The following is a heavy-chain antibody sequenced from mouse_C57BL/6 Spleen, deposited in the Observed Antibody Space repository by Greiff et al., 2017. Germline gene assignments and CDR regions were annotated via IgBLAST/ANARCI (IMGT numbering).Heavy chain of an antibody. CDR1: GFTFSSYA. CDR2: ISDGGSYT. CDR3: SGLLYTGGYVDV. Sequence: EVHLVESGGGLVKPGGSLKLSCAASGFTFSSYAMSWVRQTPEKRLEWVATISDGGSYTYYPDNVKGRFTISRDNAKNNLYLQMSHLKSEDTAMYYCSGLLYTGGYVDVWGTGTTVTVSS. V-gene: IGHV5-4*01. J-gene: IGHJ1*03. D-gene: IGHD2-12*01.